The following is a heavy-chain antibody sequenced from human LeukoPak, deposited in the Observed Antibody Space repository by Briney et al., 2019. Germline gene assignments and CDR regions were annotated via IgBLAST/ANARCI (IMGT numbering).Heavy chain of an antibody. Sequence: GASVKVSCKASGYTFTSYGISWVRQAPGQGLEWMGWISSYNGNTNYAQKLQGRVIMTTDTSTSTAYMELRSLRSDDTAVYYCAGDQGGYCSSTFCYAPSGYWGQGTLVTVSS. D-gene: IGHD2-2*01. CDR3: AGDQGGYCSSTFCYAPSGY. J-gene: IGHJ4*02. CDR2: ISSYNGNT. V-gene: IGHV1-18*01. CDR1: GYTFTSYG.